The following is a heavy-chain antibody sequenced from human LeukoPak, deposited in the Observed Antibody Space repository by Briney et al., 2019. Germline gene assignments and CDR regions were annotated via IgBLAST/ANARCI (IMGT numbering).Heavy chain of an antibody. CDR1: GFTFSSYA. V-gene: IGHV3-30*04. CDR3: ARGKRPEYYFDY. J-gene: IGHJ4*02. Sequence: GRSLRLSCAASGFTFSSYAMHWVRQAPGKGLEWVAVISYDGSNKYYADSVKGRFTISRDNSKNTLCLQMNSLRAEDTAVYYCARGKRPEYYFDYWGQGTLVTVSS. CDR2: ISYDGSNK.